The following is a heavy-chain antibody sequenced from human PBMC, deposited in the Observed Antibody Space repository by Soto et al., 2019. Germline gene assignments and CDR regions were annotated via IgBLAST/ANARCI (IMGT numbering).Heavy chain of an antibody. V-gene: IGHV3-11*06. D-gene: IGHD2-15*01. CDR2: ISSSSSYT. Sequence: SGGSLRLSCAASGFTFSDYYMSWIRQAPGKGLEWVSYISSSSSYTNYADSVKGRFTISRDNAKNSLYLQMNSLRAEDTAVYYCARDGGGQYYFDYWGQGTLVTVSS. J-gene: IGHJ4*02. CDR3: ARDGGGQYYFDY. CDR1: GFTFSDYY.